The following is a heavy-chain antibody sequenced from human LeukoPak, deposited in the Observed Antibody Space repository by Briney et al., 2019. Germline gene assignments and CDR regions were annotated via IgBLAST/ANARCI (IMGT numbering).Heavy chain of an antibody. D-gene: IGHD4-17*01. Sequence: GRSLRLSCVASGFTFSSYAMHWVRQAPGKGLEWVAVISYDGSNKYYADSVKGRFTISRDNSKNTLYLQMNSLRAEDTAVYYCARGRAVTTLCFDYWGQGTLVTVSS. CDR2: ISYDGSNK. V-gene: IGHV3-30*04. J-gene: IGHJ4*02. CDR3: ARGRAVTTLCFDY. CDR1: GFTFSSYA.